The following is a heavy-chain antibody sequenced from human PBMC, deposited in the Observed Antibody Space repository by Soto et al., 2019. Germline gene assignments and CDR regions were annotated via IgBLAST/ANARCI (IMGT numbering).Heavy chain of an antibody. CDR2: IIPIFGTA. CDR3: AGDPHVKYGSVSYRGMDV. Sequence: QVQLVQSGAEVKKPGASVKVSCKASGGTFSSYAISWVRQAPGQGLEWMGGIIPIFGTANYAQKFKGRVTITADESTSTAYKELSSLRSEDTAVYYCAGDPHVKYGSVSYRGMDVWCQGTTVTVSS. D-gene: IGHD3-10*01. V-gene: IGHV1-69*01. CDR1: GGTFSSYA. J-gene: IGHJ6*02.